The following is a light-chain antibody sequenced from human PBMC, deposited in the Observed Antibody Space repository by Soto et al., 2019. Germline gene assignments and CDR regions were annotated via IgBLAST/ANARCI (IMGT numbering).Light chain of an antibody. V-gene: IGKV3-11*01. CDR3: QQRSSWPLT. Sequence: EIVLTQSPATLSLSPGERATLSCRASQSVSSYLAWYKQKPGQAPRLLIYDASNRATGIPARFSGSESGTDFTLTISSLEPEDFAVYYCQQRSSWPLTFGGGTKVEIK. J-gene: IGKJ4*01. CDR2: DAS. CDR1: QSVSSY.